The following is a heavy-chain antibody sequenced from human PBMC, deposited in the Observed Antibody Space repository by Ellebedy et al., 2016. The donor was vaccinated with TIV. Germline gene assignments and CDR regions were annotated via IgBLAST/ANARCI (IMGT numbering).Heavy chain of an antibody. V-gene: IGHV3-11*04. CDR1: GFTFSDYY. J-gene: IGHJ4*02. CDR2: ISSSGGTI. Sequence: GGSLRLSCAASGFTFSDYYMSWIRQAPGKGLEWVSYISSSGGTIYYADSVKGRFTISRDNAKNSLYLQMNSLRAEDTAVYYCARVAAMVRGVTDYWGQGTLVTVSS. CDR3: ARVAAMVRGVTDY. D-gene: IGHD3-10*01.